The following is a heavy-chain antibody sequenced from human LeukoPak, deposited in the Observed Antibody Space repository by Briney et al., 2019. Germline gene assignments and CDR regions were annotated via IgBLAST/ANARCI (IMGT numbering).Heavy chain of an antibody. CDR3: TSLVGSPTY. D-gene: IGHD4-23*01. J-gene: IGHJ4*02. V-gene: IGHV3-15*01. CDR2: IKSKRDGETT. CDR1: GFNFQYAW. Sequence: KPGGSLRLSCAVSGFNFQYAWMTWVRQAPGKGLEWVGRIKSKRDGETTDYAALVKSRFSISRDDSKNTVYLQMNSLRTEDTAVYYCTSLVGSPTYWGQGTLVIVSS.